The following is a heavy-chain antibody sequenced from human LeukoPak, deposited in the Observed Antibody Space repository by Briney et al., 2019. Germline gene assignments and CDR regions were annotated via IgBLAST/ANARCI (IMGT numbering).Heavy chain of an antibody. V-gene: IGHV4-59*08. Sequence: SETLSLTCTVSGGSISSNYWSWIRQPPGKGLEWIGYIYNSGSTNYNPSLKSRVTISVDTSKNQFSLKLSSVTAADTAVYYCARQGSGSARDWGQGTLVTVSS. CDR1: GGSISSNY. CDR3: ARQGSGSARD. CDR2: IYNSGST. J-gene: IGHJ4*02. D-gene: IGHD6-19*01.